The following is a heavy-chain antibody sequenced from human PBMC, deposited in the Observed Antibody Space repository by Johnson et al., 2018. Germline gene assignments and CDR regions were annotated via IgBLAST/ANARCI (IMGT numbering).Heavy chain of an antibody. V-gene: IGHV3-23*01. J-gene: IGHJ3*02. CDR1: GFTFSNYG. CDR3: AKGGYYDNTGYLCAFDI. D-gene: IGHD3-22*01. CDR2: LSGSGSSK. Sequence: QPGGSLRLSCAXSGFTFSNYGMSWVRQAPGKGLEWVSVLSGSGSSKYYADSVKGRFTISRDNSKNTLYLQMNSPSAEDTAVYYCAKGGYYDNTGYLCAFDIWGQGTMVTVSS.